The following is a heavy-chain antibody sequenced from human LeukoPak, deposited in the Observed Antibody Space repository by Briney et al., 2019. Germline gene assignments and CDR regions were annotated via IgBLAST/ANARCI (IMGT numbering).Heavy chain of an antibody. CDR2: INPSGGST. J-gene: IGHJ5*02. CDR1: GYTFTSYY. D-gene: IGHD3-22*01. Sequence: GASVKVSCKASGYTFTSYYMHWVGQAPGQGLEWMGIINPSGGSTSYAQKFQGRVTMTRDMSTSTVYMELSSLRSEDTAVYYCARDRYDSSGYYLLDRRVLGYNWFDPWGQGTLVTVSS. V-gene: IGHV1-46*01. CDR3: ARDRYDSSGYYLLDRRVLGYNWFDP.